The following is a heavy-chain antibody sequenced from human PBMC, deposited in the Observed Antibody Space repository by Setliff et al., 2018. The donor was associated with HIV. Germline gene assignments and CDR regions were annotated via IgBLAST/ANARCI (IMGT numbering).Heavy chain of an antibody. J-gene: IGHJ6*02. V-gene: IGHV1-2*02. CDR3: ARDLRDGFEEWFSTLDDGMDV. CDR2: FNPHTGVT. D-gene: IGHD3-3*01. Sequence: ASVKVSCKTSGYIFIRYYIFWVRQAPGQGLEWMGNFNPHTGVTKYAEKFQGRVTMTRDTSINTIYMELSRLRSDDTAVYYCARDLRDGFEEWFSTLDDGMDVWGQGTTVTVSS. CDR1: GYIFIRYY.